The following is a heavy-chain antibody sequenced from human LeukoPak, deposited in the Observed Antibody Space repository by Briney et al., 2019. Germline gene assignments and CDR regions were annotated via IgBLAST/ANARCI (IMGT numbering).Heavy chain of an antibody. V-gene: IGHV4-34*01. Sequence: SETLSLTCAVYGGSFSGYYWSWIRQPPGKGLEWIGEINHSGSTNYNPSLKSRVTISVDTSKNQFSLKLSSVTAADTAVYYCARARGDYSYYYYYYYMDVWGKGTTVTISS. CDR2: INHSGST. J-gene: IGHJ6*03. CDR1: GGSFSGYY. D-gene: IGHD4-17*01. CDR3: ARARGDYSYYYYYYYMDV.